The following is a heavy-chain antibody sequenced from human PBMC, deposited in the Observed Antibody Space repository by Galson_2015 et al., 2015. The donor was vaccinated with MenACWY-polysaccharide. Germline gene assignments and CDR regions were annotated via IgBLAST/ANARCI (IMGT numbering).Heavy chain of an antibody. CDR1: GFTFSNYA. CDR2: IGGSGSNT. J-gene: IGHJ4*02. Sequence: SLRLSCAASGFTFSNYAMSWVRQAPGKGLEWVSTIGGSGSNTYYADSVRGRFTISRDNSKNTLYLQMDSLRAEDTALYYCAKGAAHYGSGNYYDYWGQGTQVTVSS. V-gene: IGHV3-23*01. D-gene: IGHD3-10*01. CDR3: AKGAAHYGSGNYYDY.